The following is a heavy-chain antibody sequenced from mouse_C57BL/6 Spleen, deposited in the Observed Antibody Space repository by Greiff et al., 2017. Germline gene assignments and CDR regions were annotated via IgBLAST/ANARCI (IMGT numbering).Heavy chain of an antibody. J-gene: IGHJ1*03. Sequence: VQLQQSGAELVRPGASVTLSCKASGYTFTDYEMHWVKQTPVHGLEWIGAIDPETGGTAYNQKFKGKAILTADKSSSTAYMELRSLTSEDSAVYYCTRGRLRLWYFDVWGTGTTVTVSS. CDR3: TRGRLRLWYFDV. CDR2: IDPETGGT. V-gene: IGHV1-15*01. D-gene: IGHD2-4*01. CDR1: GYTFTDYE.